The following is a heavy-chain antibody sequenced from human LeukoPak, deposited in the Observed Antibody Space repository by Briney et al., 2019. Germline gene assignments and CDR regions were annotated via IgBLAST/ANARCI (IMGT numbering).Heavy chain of an antibody. CDR2: IYYSGTT. J-gene: IGHJ6*03. D-gene: IGHD1-14*01. Sequence: PSETLSLTCTVSGGSINSYYWSWIRQPPGKGLEWIGFIYYSGTTNYNPSLKSRVTISLDTSKKQFSLKLSSVTAADTAVYYCARAITGYYYYYMDVWGKGTTVTVSS. CDR3: ARAITGYYYYYMDV. V-gene: IGHV4-59*01. CDR1: GGSINSYY.